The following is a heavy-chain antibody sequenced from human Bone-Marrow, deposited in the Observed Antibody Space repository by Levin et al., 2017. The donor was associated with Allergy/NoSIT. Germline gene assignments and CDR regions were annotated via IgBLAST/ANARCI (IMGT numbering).Heavy chain of an antibody. Sequence: GGSLRLSCAASGFTFSSYSMNWVRQAPGKGLEWVSSISSSSSYIYYADSVKGRFTISRDNAKNSLYLQMNSLRAEDTAVYYCARAPRRLWFGELLSDYYYYYMDVWGKGTTVTVSS. CDR3: ARAPRRLWFGELLSDYYYYYMDV. CDR1: GFTFSSYS. V-gene: IGHV3-21*01. D-gene: IGHD3-10*01. CDR2: ISSSSSYI. J-gene: IGHJ6*03.